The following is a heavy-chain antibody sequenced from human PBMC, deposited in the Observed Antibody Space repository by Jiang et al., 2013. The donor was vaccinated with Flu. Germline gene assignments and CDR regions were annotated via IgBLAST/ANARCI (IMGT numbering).Heavy chain of an antibody. D-gene: IGHD3-10*01. CDR1: GFTFSSYN. CDR2: ISSSSSYI. J-gene: IGHJ4*02. Sequence: AASGFTFSSYNMNWVRQAPGKGLEWVSSISSSSSYIYYADSLKGRFTISRGNAKNSLYLQMNSLRAEDTAVYYCARALGGWFGELLDYWGQGTLVTVSS. V-gene: IGHV3-21*01. CDR3: ARALGGWFGELLDY.